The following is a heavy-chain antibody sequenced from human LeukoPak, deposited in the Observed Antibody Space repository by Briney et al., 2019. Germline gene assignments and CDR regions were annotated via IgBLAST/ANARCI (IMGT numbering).Heavy chain of an antibody. CDR1: GYTFTSYG. J-gene: IGHJ4*02. V-gene: IGHV1-18*01. CDR3: ARVVSPDYGDYYFDY. D-gene: IGHD4-17*01. Sequence: ASVKVSCKASGYTFTSYGISWVRQAPGQGLEWMGWISAYNGNTNYAQTLQGRVTMTTDTSTSTAYMELRSLRSDDTAVYYCARVVSPDYGDYYFDYWGQGTLVTLSS. CDR2: ISAYNGNT.